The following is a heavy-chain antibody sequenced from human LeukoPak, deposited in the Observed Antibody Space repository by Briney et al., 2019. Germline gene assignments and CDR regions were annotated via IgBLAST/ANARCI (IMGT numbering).Heavy chain of an antibody. CDR1: GFTFTSSA. D-gene: IGHD1-26*01. V-gene: IGHV1-58*02. CDR3: ARDGSGSYYDCWFDP. CDR2: IVVGSGNT. J-gene: IGHJ5*02. Sequence: SVKVSCKASGFTFTSSAMQWVRQARGQRLEWIGWIVVGSGNTNYAQKFQERVTITRDMSTSTAYMELSSLRSEDTAVYYCARDGSGSYYDCWFDPWGQGTLVTVSS.